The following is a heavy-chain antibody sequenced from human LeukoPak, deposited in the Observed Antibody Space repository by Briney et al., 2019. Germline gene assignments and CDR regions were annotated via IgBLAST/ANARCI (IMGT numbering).Heavy chain of an antibody. V-gene: IGHV1-18*01. CDR2: MSAYNGNT. CDR3: ARGWLAYNWFDP. CDR1: VYTFTIYG. D-gene: IGHD6-19*01. Sequence: ASVTVSFKSSVYTFTIYGISWVRQAPGQGLEGMGWMSAYNGNTHYAQKLQGRVTMTTDTSTSTAYMELRSLRSDDTAVYYCARGWLAYNWFDPWGQGTLVTVSS. J-gene: IGHJ5*02.